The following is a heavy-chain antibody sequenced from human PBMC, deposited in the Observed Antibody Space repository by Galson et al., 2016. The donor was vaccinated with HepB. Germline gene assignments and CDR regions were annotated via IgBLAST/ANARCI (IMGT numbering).Heavy chain of an antibody. V-gene: IGHV3-74*01. J-gene: IGHJ4*02. Sequence: SLRLSCAASGFTFTNHQMHWARQVPGKGLVWVSRIEPDGSRPIYADSVKGRFTISRDNAENTLYLQMNNQRADDTAVYYCARDLSGPDYWGQGTLVTVSS. CDR1: GFTFTNHQ. CDR2: IEPDGSRP. CDR3: ARDLSGPDY.